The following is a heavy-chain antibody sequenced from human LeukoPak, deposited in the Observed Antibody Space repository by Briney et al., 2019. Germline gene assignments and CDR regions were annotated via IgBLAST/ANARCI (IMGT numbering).Heavy chain of an antibody. V-gene: IGHV4-59*01. Sequence: PSETLSLTCSVSGVSISGFYWSWSRQPPGKGLEWIGFIHYSGSTNYNPSLKSRVTMSVDTSKNQFSLQLSSVTAADTAVYYCARGHDDSSGYSNAFDSWGQGTMVAV. CDR3: ARGHDDSSGYSNAFDS. D-gene: IGHD3-22*01. CDR2: IHYSGST. J-gene: IGHJ3*02. CDR1: GVSISGFY.